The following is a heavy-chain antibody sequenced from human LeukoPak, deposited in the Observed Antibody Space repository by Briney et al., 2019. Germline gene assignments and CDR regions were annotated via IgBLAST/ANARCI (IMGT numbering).Heavy chain of an antibody. CDR3: ARDNTAVAGRVIDY. D-gene: IGHD6-19*01. J-gene: IGHJ4*02. CDR1: GYTFTSYY. Sequence: ASVKVSCKASGYTFTSYYIHWVRQAPGQGLEWMGIINPSVGSTTYAQNFQGRVTMTRYTSTSSVYMELSSLRSEDTAVYYCARDNTAVAGRVIDYWGQGTLVTVSS. V-gene: IGHV1-46*01. CDR2: INPSVGST.